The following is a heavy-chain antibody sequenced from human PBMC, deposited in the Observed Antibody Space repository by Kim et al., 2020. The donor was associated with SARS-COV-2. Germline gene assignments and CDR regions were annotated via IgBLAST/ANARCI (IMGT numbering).Heavy chain of an antibody. CDR1: GFTFSNAW. Sequence: GGSLRLSCAASGFTFSNAWMSWVRQAPGKGLEWVGRIKSKTDGGTTDYAAPVKGRFTISRDDSKNTLYLQMNSLKTEDTAVYYCTTGGNIVVVTAIRHFDYWGQGTLVTVSS. V-gene: IGHV3-15*01. D-gene: IGHD2-21*02. CDR3: TTGGNIVVVTAIRHFDY. CDR2: IKSKTDGGTT. J-gene: IGHJ4*02.